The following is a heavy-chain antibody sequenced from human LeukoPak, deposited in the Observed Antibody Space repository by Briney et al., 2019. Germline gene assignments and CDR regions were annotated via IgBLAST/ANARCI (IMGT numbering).Heavy chain of an antibody. CDR1: GFTFSSSL. D-gene: IGHD3-22*01. CDR3: ARAPSEIGGYYPEYFRH. J-gene: IGHJ1*01. V-gene: IGHV3-7*01. CDR2: IKGDGSEK. Sequence: GGSLRLSCAASGFTFSSSLMTWVRQAPGKGLEWLANIKGDGSEKNYVDSVKGRFTISGDNAKNSLYLQMNSLRAEDTAVYYCARAPSEIGGYYPEYFRHWGQGTRVTVSS.